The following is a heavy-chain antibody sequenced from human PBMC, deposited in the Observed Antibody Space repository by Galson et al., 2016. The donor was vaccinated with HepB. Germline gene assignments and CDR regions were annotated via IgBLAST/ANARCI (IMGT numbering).Heavy chain of an antibody. CDR3: AKNKATAGVWGDYYYYMDV. Sequence: SLRLSCAVSGFSFTTSTMNWVRQAPGKGLEWVAHIGIASTTTYYADSVKGRFTISRDNSNDSLYLQMNGLRAEDTAVYFCAKNKATAGVWGDYYYYMDVWGKGTTVTVSS. D-gene: IGHD3-16*01. V-gene: IGHV3-48*01. J-gene: IGHJ6*03. CDR1: GFSFTTST. CDR2: IGIASTTT.